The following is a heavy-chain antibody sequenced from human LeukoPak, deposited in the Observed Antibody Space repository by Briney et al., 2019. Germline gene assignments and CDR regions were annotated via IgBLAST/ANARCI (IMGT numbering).Heavy chain of an antibody. CDR1: GGSISSSSYY. CDR2: IYYSGST. J-gene: IGHJ4*02. D-gene: IGHD3-22*01. Sequence: PSETLPLTCTVSGGSISSSSYYWGWIRQPPGKGLEWIGSIYYSGSTYYNSSLKSRVTISVDTSKNQFSLKLRAVTAADTAVYYCAILPARDTYYYDSSGYYRPGVYWGQGTLVTVSS. CDR3: AILPARDTYYYDSSGYYRPGVY. V-gene: IGHV4-39*07.